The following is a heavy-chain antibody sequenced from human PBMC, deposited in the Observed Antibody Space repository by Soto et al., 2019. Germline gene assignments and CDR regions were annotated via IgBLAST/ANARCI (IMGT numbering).Heavy chain of an antibody. CDR2: IIPIFGTA. CDR3: ASSEGDGYNSPYWYFDL. V-gene: IGHV1-69*06. Sequence: ASVKVSCKAFGYNISSYDIIWVRQAAGQGLEWMGWIIPIFGTANYAQKFQGRVTITADKSTSTAYMELSSLRSEDTVVYYCASSEGDGYNSPYWYFDLWGRGTLVTVSS. D-gene: IGHD5-12*01. J-gene: IGHJ2*01. CDR1: GYNISSYD.